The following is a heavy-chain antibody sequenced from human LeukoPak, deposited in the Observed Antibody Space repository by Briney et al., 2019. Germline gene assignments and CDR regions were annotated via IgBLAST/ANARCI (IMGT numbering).Heavy chain of an antibody. CDR3: AREVITVTFGGLFFDP. CDR1: GFTFSRHW. J-gene: IGHJ5*02. D-gene: IGHD3-16*01. V-gene: IGHV3-7*05. Sequence: GGSLRLSCVASGFTFSRHWMSWVRQVPGRGLEWVANIKQDGSEKYYLDSVKGRFTISRDNAKDSLYLQMISLRAEDTAVYFCAREVITVTFGGLFFDPWGQGTLVTVSS. CDR2: IKQDGSEK.